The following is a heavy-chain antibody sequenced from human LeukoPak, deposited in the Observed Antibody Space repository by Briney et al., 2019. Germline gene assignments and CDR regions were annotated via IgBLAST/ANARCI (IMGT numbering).Heavy chain of an antibody. CDR2: IYYSGST. CDR1: GGSLNDYY. D-gene: IGHD3-3*01. CDR3: ARPYYDFWSGYYIGGYFDY. Sequence: PSETLSLTCSISGGSLNDYYWTWLRQPPGKGLEWIGYIYYSGSTNYNPSLKSRVTISVDTSKNQFSLKLSSVTAADTAVYYCARPYYDFWSGYYIGGYFDYWGQGTLVTVSS. J-gene: IGHJ4*02. V-gene: IGHV4-59*12.